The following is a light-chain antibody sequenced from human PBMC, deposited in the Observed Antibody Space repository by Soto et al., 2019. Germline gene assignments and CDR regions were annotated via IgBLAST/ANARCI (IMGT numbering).Light chain of an antibody. CDR2: GAS. Sequence: EIVMTQSPATLSVSPGERATLSCRASQSVSSNLAWYQQKPGQAPRLLIYGASTRATGIPARFSGSGSGTEFTLTISRLQFEDFAVYYCQQYNNWPLLTFGGGTKVDIK. V-gene: IGKV3-15*01. J-gene: IGKJ4*01. CDR1: QSVSSN. CDR3: QQYNNWPLLT.